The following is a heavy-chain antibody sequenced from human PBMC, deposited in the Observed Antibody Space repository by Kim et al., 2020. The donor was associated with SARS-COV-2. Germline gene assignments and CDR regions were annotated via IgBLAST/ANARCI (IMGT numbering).Heavy chain of an antibody. Sequence: ASVKVSCKASGYTFTSYYMHWVRQAPGQGLEWMGIINPSGGSTSYAQKFQGRVTMTRDTSTSTVYMELSSLRSEDTAVYYCARRSYGQYYYYGMDVWGQGTTVTVSS. CDR2: INPSGGST. V-gene: IGHV1-46*01. J-gene: IGHJ6*02. CDR3: ARRSYGQYYYYGMDV. CDR1: GYTFTSYY. D-gene: IGHD5-18*01.